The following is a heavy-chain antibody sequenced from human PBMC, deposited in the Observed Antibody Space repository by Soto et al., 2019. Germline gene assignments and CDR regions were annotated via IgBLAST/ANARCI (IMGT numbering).Heavy chain of an antibody. Sequence: QVQLQESGPGLVKPSQTLSLTCTVSGGSISSGGYYWSWIRQHPVKGLEWIGYIDYSGSTYYNPSIKSRVTISVDTSKNQFSLKLSSVTAADTAVYYCARWSGSYGWFDPWGQGTLVTVSS. V-gene: IGHV4-31*03. CDR3: ARWSGSYGWFDP. D-gene: IGHD1-26*01. CDR1: GGSISSGGYY. CDR2: IDYSGST. J-gene: IGHJ5*02.